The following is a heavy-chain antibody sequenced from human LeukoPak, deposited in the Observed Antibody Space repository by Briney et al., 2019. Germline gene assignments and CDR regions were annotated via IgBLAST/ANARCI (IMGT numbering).Heavy chain of an antibody. D-gene: IGHD3-22*01. V-gene: IGHV4-30-4*01. Sequence: PSQTLSLTCTVSGGSISSGDYYWGWIRQPPGTGLEWVGYIYYSGSTYYNPSLKSRVTISVDTSKNQFSLKLSSVTAADTAVYYCARAIVVVITNWFDPWGQGTLVTVSS. J-gene: IGHJ5*02. CDR1: GGSISSGDYY. CDR2: IYYSGST. CDR3: ARAIVVVITNWFDP.